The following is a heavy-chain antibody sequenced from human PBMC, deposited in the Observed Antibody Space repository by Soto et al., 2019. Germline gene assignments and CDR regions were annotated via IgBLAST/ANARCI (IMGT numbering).Heavy chain of an antibody. V-gene: IGHV1-69*13. J-gene: IGHJ4*02. D-gene: IGHD5-18*01. CDR1: GGAFSSYA. CDR3: ARGHVDAAMVVYFDS. Sequence: SVKVSCKTSGGAFSSYAIIWVRQAPGQGLEWMGGITPIFETANYAQDFQDRVTITADESTSTAYMELSSLRYEDTAMYYCARGHVDAAMVVYFDSWGQGTLVTVSS. CDR2: ITPIFETA.